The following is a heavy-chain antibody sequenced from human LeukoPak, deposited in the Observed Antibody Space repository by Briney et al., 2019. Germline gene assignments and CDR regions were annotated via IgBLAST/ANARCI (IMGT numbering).Heavy chain of an antibody. V-gene: IGHV4-34*01. D-gene: IGHD6-13*01. Sequence: SETLSLTCAVYGGSFSGYYWSWTRQPPGKGLEWIGEINHSGSTNYNPSLKSRVTISVDTSKNQFSLKLSSVTAADTAVYYCARGPIAAAGITRRYNWFDPWGQGTLVTVSS. J-gene: IGHJ5*02. CDR1: GGSFSGYY. CDR3: ARGPIAAAGITRRYNWFDP. CDR2: INHSGST.